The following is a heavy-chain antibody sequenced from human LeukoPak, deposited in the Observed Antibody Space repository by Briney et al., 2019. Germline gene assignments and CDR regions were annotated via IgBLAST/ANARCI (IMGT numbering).Heavy chain of an antibody. J-gene: IGHJ4*02. V-gene: IGHV3-7*04. Sequence: PGGSLRLSCAASGLTFSNYWMNWVRQAPEKGLEWVATIKQDGSETFCVDFVKGRFTISRDNAKDSLYLQMNSLRVEDTAVYYCSGGSGWLTDYWGQGTLVTVSS. D-gene: IGHD6-19*01. CDR3: SGGSGWLTDY. CDR2: IKQDGSET. CDR1: GLTFSNYW.